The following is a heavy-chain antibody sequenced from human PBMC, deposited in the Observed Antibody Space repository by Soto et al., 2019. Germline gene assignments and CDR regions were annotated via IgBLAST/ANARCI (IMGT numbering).Heavy chain of an antibody. CDR1: GYTFTRYT. Sequence: ASVKVSCKASGYTFTRYTMNWVGQAPGQRLEWMGWINPDNGNTKSSQKFQDRVIITRDTSKNTLYLQMNSLRAEDTAVYYCAKDLGAVPGTGDGFDYWGQGTLVTVSS. D-gene: IGHD6-19*01. CDR2: INPDNGNT. CDR3: AKDLGAVPGTGDGFDY. V-gene: IGHV1-3*01. J-gene: IGHJ4*02.